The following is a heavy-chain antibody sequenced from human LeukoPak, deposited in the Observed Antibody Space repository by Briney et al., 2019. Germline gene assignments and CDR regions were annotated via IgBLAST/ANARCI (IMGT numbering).Heavy chain of an antibody. Sequence: GGSLRLSCTTSGFTLSTYWMHWVRRAPGKGLVWISLINSDGSAISYADSVRGRFTISRDNAENTLYLQMNSLRAEDTAVYYCVRASRTPYYSDSGLWFYFDNWGQGTLVTVSS. J-gene: IGHJ4*02. V-gene: IGHV3-74*01. CDR3: VRASRTPYYSDSGLWFYFDN. D-gene: IGHD3-10*01. CDR2: INSDGSAI. CDR1: GFTLSTYW.